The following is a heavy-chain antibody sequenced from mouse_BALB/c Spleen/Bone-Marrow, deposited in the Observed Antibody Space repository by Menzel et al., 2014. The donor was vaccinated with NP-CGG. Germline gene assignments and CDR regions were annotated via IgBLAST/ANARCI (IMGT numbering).Heavy chain of an antibody. CDR1: GFSFSYYA. J-gene: IGHJ2*01. V-gene: IGHV5-6-5*01. CDR2: ISRGAIT. D-gene: IGHD2-3*01. CDR3: VSGDDEYDFDC. Sequence: EVQGVESGGGLVKPGGSLKLSCAASGFSFSYYAMSWVRQTPEKRLEWLASISRGAITYYPDSVKGRFTISRDNARSILYLLMSSLRSEDTAMYYCVSGDDEYDFDCWVQGSTLTVSS.